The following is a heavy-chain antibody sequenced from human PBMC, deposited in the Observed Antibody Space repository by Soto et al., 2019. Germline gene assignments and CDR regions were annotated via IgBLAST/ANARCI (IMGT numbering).Heavy chain of an antibody. J-gene: IGHJ4*02. CDR2: VNSDGSTT. V-gene: IGHV3-74*01. CDR1: GFTFSSYG. D-gene: IGHD2-15*01. Sequence: GGSLRLSCAASGFTFSSYGVHWVRQTPGKGLVWVSRVNSDGSTTTYADSVKGRFTISRDNAKNTLYLQMNSLRPEDTAVYYCATDLGLPFDHWGQGTLVTVSS. CDR3: ATDLGLPFDH.